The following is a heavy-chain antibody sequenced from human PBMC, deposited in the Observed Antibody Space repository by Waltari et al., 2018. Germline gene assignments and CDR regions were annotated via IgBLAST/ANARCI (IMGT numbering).Heavy chain of an antibody. Sequence: QVQLVQSGAEVKKPGSSVKVSCKASGGTFSSYAISWVRQATGQGLEWMRGIIRIFCTTNYAQKFQGIVTITADESTSTAYMELSSLISEDTAVYYCARHHGVQLNNPFDYWGQGTLVTVSS. CDR2: IIRIFCTT. V-gene: IGHV1-69*12. D-gene: IGHD5-18*01. CDR3: ARHHGVQLNNPFDY. CDR1: GGTFSSYA. J-gene: IGHJ4*02.